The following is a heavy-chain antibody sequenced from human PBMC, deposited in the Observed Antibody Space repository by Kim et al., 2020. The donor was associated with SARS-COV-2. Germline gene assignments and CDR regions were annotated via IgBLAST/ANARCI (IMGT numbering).Heavy chain of an antibody. CDR3: VKDYADCYFVS. Sequence: GGSLRLSCSASGFSFSTYTIHWVRQAPGKGLEYVSAITYDGRRKYYADSVKGRFTVSRDNSKNTLYLQLSTLRFEDTALYYCVKDYADCYFVSCGQG. CDR2: ITYDGRRK. J-gene: IGHJ4*02. D-gene: IGHD2-21*01. V-gene: IGHV3-64D*06. CDR1: GFSFSTYT.